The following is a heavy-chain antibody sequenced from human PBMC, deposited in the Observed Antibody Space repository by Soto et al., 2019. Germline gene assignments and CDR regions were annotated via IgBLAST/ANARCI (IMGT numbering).Heavy chain of an antibody. CDR1: GFTVSNNY. J-gene: IGHJ1*01. D-gene: IGHD2-15*01. V-gene: IGHV3-53*01. CDR2: IYSGGNT. Sequence: EVQLVESGGGLIQPGGSLRLSCAASGFTVSNNYMAWVRQAPGKGLEWVSVIYSGGNTYYSDSVKGRFAISRDNSKNTLYLQMNSLRDEDTAVYYCARPTAGPAWAEYSQHWGQGTLVTVSS. CDR3: ARPTAGPAWAEYSQH.